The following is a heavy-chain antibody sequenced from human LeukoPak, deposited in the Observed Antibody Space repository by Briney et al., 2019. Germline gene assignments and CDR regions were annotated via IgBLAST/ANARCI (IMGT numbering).Heavy chain of an antibody. V-gene: IGHV1-46*01. J-gene: IGHJ5*02. CDR2: INPSGGST. CDR3: AREGTGTTGWFDP. CDR1: GYTFTSYY. Sequence: ASVKVSCKASGYTFTSYYMHWVRQAPGQGLEWMGIINPSGGSTSYAQKFQGRVTMTRDTSTSTVYMELSSLRSEDTVVYYCAREGTGTTGWFDPWGQGTLVTVSS. D-gene: IGHD1-1*01.